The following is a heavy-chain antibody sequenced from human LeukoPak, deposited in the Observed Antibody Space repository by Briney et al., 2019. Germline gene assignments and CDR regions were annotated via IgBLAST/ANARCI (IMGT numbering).Heavy chain of an antibody. CDR1: GYSFTSYW. CDR3: VTLYSSTWPIY. D-gene: IGHD6-13*01. Sequence: GESLKFSCKGSGYSFTSYWIGWVRQMPGKGLEWMGIIYPGDSDTRYSPSFQGQVTISVDKSISTAYLQWSSLKASDTAMYYCVTLYSSTWPIYWGQGTLVTVSS. CDR2: IYPGDSDT. V-gene: IGHV5-51*01. J-gene: IGHJ4*02.